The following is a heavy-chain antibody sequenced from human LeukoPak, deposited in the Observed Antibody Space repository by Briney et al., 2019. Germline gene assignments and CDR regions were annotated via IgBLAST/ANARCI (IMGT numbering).Heavy chain of an antibody. D-gene: IGHD6-13*01. J-gene: IGHJ6*02. Sequence: GGSLRLSCAASGFTFSSYSMTWVRQAPGKGLEWVSSISSSSSSYIYDADSVKGRFTISRDNAKNSLYLQMNSLRAEDTAVYYCARGLPYSPNGMDVWGQGTTVTVSS. CDR2: ISSSSSSYI. CDR1: GFTFSSYS. CDR3: ARGLPYSPNGMDV. V-gene: IGHV3-21*01.